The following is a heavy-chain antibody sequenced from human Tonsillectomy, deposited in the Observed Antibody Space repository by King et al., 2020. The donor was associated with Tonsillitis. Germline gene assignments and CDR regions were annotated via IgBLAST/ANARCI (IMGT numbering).Heavy chain of an antibody. V-gene: IGHV4-39*02. CDR3: TSATYYDFWSGYYYYYMDG. D-gene: IGHD3-3*01. J-gene: IGHJ6*03. CDR1: GGSISNSKNY. Sequence: QLQESGPGLVKPSETLSLTCNVSGGSISNSKNYWGWIRQSPGKGLEWIATMYYSGATYYNPSLKSRVTISVDTSQKHYSLQLTSVTAADTAVYYCTSATYYDFWSGYYYYYMDGWGKGTTVTVSS. CDR2: MYYSGAT.